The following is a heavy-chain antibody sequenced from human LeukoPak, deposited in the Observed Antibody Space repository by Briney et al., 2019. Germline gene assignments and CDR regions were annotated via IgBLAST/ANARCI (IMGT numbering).Heavy chain of an antibody. CDR1: GGSISSSSYY. V-gene: IGHV4-39*01. CDR2: IYYSGRT. J-gene: IGHJ4*02. D-gene: IGHD3-10*01. CDR3: ARRDYGSGSYYPFDY. Sequence: SETLSLTCTVSGGSISSSSYYWGWIRQPPGTGLEWIGSIYYSGRTYYNPSLKSRVTISVDTSKNQFSLRLSSVTAADTAVYYCARRDYGSGSYYPFDYWGQGTLVTVSS.